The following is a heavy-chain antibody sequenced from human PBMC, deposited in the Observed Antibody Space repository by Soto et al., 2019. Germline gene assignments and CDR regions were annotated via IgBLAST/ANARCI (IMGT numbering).Heavy chain of an antibody. D-gene: IGHD6-6*01. CDR3: VKGTFSSSKVIFDY. Sequence: EVQLLESGGGLVQPGGSLRLSCAASEFTFSDYDMHWVRQVPGKGLEWVSSISSNSGAIKYADSVKGRFTLSRDNAKNSMYLEMNSLRVEDTAFYFCVKGTFSSSKVIFDYWGQGTLVTVSS. J-gene: IGHJ4*02. V-gene: IGHV3-9*01. CDR1: EFTFSDYD. CDR2: ISSNSGAI.